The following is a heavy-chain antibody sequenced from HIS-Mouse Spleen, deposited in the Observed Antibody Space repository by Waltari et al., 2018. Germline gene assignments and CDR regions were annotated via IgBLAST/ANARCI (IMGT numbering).Heavy chain of an antibody. V-gene: IGHV4-39*07. CDR1: AGSSSRTSYY. CDR3: AREIPYSSSWYDWYFDL. J-gene: IGHJ2*01. CDR2: IYYSGST. D-gene: IGHD6-13*01. Sequence: QLQLQESGPGLVKPSETLSLTCPVSAGSSSRTSYYLGWTRQPPGKGLEWIGSIYYSGSTYYNPSLKSRVTISVDTSKNQFSLKLSSVTAADTAVYYCAREIPYSSSWYDWYFDLWGRGTLVTVSS.